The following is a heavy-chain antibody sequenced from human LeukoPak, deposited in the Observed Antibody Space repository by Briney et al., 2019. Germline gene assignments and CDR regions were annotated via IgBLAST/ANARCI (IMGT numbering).Heavy chain of an antibody. CDR1: GFTFSSYA. CDR3: AKRAPRWLQSGYFDY. D-gene: IGHD5-24*01. V-gene: IGHV3-23*01. CDR2: ISGSGGST. Sequence: QTGGSLGLSCAASGFTFSSYAMSWVRQAPGKGLEWVSVISGSGGSTYYADSVKGRFTISRDNSKNTLYLQMNSLRAEDTAVYYCAKRAPRWLQSGYFDYWGQGTLVTVSS. J-gene: IGHJ4*02.